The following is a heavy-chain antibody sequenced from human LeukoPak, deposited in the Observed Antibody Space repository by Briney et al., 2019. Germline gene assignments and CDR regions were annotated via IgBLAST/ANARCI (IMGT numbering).Heavy chain of an antibody. CDR1: GFTFSSYA. Sequence: PGGSLRLSCAASGFTFSSYAMSWVRQAPGKGLEWVSAISGSGGSTNYADSVKGRFTISRDNSKNTLYLQMNSLRAEDTAVYYCAKGLDTAMVKSKGLFDYWGQGTLVTVSS. CDR3: AKGLDTAMVKSKGLFDY. D-gene: IGHD5-18*01. V-gene: IGHV3-23*01. CDR2: ISGSGGST. J-gene: IGHJ4*02.